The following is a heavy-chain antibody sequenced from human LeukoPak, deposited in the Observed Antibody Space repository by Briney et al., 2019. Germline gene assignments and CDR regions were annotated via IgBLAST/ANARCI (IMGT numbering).Heavy chain of an antibody. CDR2: IHYSGST. Sequence: PSETLSLTCTVSGGSIRSSSNYWGLIRQPPGKGLEWIGSIHYSGSTYYNPSLKSRVTISVDTSKNQFSLNLSSVTAADTAVYYCASYSSGYDLSDYWGQGTLVTVSS. CDR1: GGSIRSSSNY. V-gene: IGHV4-39*01. J-gene: IGHJ4*02. D-gene: IGHD5-12*01. CDR3: ASYSSGYDLSDY.